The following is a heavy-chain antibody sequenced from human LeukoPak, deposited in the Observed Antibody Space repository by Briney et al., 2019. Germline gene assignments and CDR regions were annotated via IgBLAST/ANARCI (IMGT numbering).Heavy chain of an antibody. Sequence: SVKVPCKASGGTFSSYAISWVRQAPGQGLEWMGRIIPILGIANYAQKFQGRVTITADKSTSTAYMELSSLRSEDTAVYYCARDVTGYSSSWYDFDYWGQGTLVTVSS. CDR1: GGTFSSYA. J-gene: IGHJ4*02. CDR3: ARDVTGYSSSWYDFDY. D-gene: IGHD6-13*01. CDR2: IIPILGIA. V-gene: IGHV1-69*04.